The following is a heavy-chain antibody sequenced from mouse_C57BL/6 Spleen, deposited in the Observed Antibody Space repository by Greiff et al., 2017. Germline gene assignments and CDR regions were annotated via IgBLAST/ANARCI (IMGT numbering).Heavy chain of an antibody. V-gene: IGHV1-81*01. J-gene: IGHJ1*03. CDR2: LYPRGGNT. D-gene: IGHD2-4*01. CDR1: GYTFTSYG. Sequence: QVQLQQSGAELARPGASVKLSCKASGYTFTSYGISWVKQRTGQGLEWIGELYPRGGNTYYTEKFKGQATLTADKSSSTAYMEIRSLTSEDSAVYFWARRYYDCKPYLDVWGTGTTVTVSS. CDR3: ARRYYDCKPYLDV.